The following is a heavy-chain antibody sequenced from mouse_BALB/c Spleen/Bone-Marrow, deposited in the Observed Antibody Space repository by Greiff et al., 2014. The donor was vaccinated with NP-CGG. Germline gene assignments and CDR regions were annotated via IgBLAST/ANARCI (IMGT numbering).Heavy chain of an antibody. D-gene: IGHD1-1*01. Sequence: EVQLQQSGAGLVKPGASVKLSCTASGFNIKDTYIHWVKQRPEQGLEWIGRIDPANGNTKYDPKFQGKATITADTSSNTAYLHLSSLTSGDTAVYYCARYRYYGSSGWDYWGQGTSVTVS. V-gene: IGHV14-3*02. CDR3: ARYRYYGSSGWDY. CDR2: IDPANGNT. CDR1: GFNIKDTY. J-gene: IGHJ4*01.